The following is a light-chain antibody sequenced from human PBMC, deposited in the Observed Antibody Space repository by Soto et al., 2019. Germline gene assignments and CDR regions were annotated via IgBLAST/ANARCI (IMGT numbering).Light chain of an antibody. V-gene: IGKV3-11*01. CDR1: QSVSSY. J-gene: IGKJ5*01. CDR2: DAS. Sequence: EIVLTQSPATLSLSPGERATLSCRASQSVSSYLAWYQQKPGQAPRLLIYDASNRATGIPARFSGSGSGTDFTLIISSLEPEDFAVYYCQQRSNWQVTFGQGTRLEIK. CDR3: QQRSNWQVT.